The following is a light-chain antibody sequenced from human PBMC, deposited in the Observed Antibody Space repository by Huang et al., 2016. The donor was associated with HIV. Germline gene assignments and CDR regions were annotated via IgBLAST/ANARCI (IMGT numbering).Light chain of an antibody. V-gene: IGKV3-11*01. CDR2: DAS. CDR1: QSIRND. CDR3: QQRSNWPPLT. Sequence: EIVLTQSPGTLSLSPGERATLSCRASQSIRNDLAWYDQNPGQDPRLLIYDASNRATGIPARFTGSGYGTDFTLTITSLEPEDFAVYYCQQRSNWPPLTFGGGTKVDMK. J-gene: IGKJ4*01.